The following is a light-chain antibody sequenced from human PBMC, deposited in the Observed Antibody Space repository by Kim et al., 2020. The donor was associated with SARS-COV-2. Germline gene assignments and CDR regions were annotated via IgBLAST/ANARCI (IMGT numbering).Light chain of an antibody. CDR3: QQYNNWPPGWT. V-gene: IGKV3-15*01. Sequence: PGESATLSCRARQSVSSNLAWYQQKPGQAPRHLIYGASSRATGIPARFSGSGSGTEFTLTISSLQSEDFTVYYCQQYNNWPPGWTFGQGTKVDIK. J-gene: IGKJ1*01. CDR2: GAS. CDR1: QSVSSN.